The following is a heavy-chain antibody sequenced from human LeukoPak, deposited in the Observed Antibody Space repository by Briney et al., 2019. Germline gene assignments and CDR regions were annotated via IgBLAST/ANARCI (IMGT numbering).Heavy chain of an antibody. D-gene: IGHD2-21*02. CDR3: ARSPRLNHFDP. CDR1: GGFFTRHP. V-gene: IGHV1-69*02. Sequence: SVKVSCKASGGFFTRHPLSWVRQAPGQGLEWVGRIIPILERADYARKYQGRVTITAHKSTSTVYMEVRHLRFQDTGVYYCARSPRLNHFDPWGQGTLVTVSS. J-gene: IGHJ5*02. CDR2: IIPILERA.